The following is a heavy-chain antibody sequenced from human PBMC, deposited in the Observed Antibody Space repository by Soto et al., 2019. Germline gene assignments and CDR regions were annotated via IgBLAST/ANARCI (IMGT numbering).Heavy chain of an antibody. D-gene: IGHD1-26*01. CDR2: INPSGGST. CDR1: GYTFTSYA. J-gene: IGHJ5*02. Sequence: ASVKVSCKASGYTFTSYAMHWVRQAPGQRLEWMGIINPSGGSTNYAQKFQGRVTMTRDTSTSTVYMELSSLRSEDTAVYYCARIGIVGATTGWFDPWGQGTLVTVSS. CDR3: ARIGIVGATTGWFDP. V-gene: IGHV1-46*01.